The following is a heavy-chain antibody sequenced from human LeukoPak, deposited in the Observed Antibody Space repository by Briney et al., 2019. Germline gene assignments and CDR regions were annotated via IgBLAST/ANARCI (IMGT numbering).Heavy chain of an antibody. CDR2: ISWNSGSI. V-gene: IGHV3-9*01. CDR1: GFTFDDYA. D-gene: IGHD3-10*01. CDR3: AKDVSGMVRGVAFDY. Sequence: QAGGSLRLSCAASGFTFDDYAMHWVRQAPGKGLEWVSGISWNSGSIGYADSVKGRFTISRDNAKNSLYLQMNSLRAEDTALYYCAKDVSGMVRGVAFDYWGQGTLVTVSS. J-gene: IGHJ4*02.